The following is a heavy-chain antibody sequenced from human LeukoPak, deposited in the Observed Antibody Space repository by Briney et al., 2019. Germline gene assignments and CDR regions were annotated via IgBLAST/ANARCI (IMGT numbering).Heavy chain of an antibody. CDR3: ARDRYYDSSGFPWYFDL. CDR1: GGSISSYY. Sequence: SETLSLTCTVSGGSISSYYWSWIRQPPGKGLEWIGYIYYSGSTNYNPSLKSRVTISVDTSKNQFSLELSSVTAADTAVYYCARDRYYDSSGFPWYFDLWGRGTLVTVSS. J-gene: IGHJ2*01. D-gene: IGHD3-22*01. V-gene: IGHV4-59*01. CDR2: IYYSGST.